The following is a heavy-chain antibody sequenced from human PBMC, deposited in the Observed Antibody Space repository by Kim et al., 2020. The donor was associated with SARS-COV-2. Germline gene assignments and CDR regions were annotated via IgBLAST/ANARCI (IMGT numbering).Heavy chain of an antibody. Sequence: ASVKVSCKASGYTFTGYYMHWVRQAPGQGLEWMGWINPNSGGTNYAQKFQGRVTMTRDTSISTAYMELSRLRSDDTAVYYCARRVVVPAAKVYYGMDVWGQGTTVTVSS. CDR1: GYTFTGYY. CDR2: INPNSGGT. CDR3: ARRVVVPAAKVYYGMDV. D-gene: IGHD2-2*01. V-gene: IGHV1-2*02. J-gene: IGHJ6*02.